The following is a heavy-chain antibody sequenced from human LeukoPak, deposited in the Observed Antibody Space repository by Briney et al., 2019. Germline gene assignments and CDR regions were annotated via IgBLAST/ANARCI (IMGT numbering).Heavy chain of an antibody. V-gene: IGHV3-21*01. Sequence: GGSLRLSCAASGFTFSSYSMNWVRQAPGKGLEWVSSISSSGTYIYYADSVKGRFTISRDNAKNSLYLQMNSLRAEDTAVYYSARDLYGLGSHDHWRQVTLVTVSS. CDR3: ARDLYGLGSHDH. J-gene: IGHJ4*02. CDR1: GFTFSSYS. CDR2: ISSSGTYI. D-gene: IGHD3-16*01.